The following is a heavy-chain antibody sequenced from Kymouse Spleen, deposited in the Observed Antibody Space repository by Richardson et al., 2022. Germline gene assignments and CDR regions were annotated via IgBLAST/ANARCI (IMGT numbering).Heavy chain of an antibody. CDR3: AKVLTGTTGAFDI. J-gene: IGHJ3*02. D-gene: IGHD1-7*01. V-gene: IGHV3-9*01. Sequence: EVQLVESGGGLVQPGRSLRLSCAASGFTFDDYAMHWVRQAPGKGLEWVSGISWNSGSIGYADSVKGRFTISRDNAKNSLYLQMNSLRAEDTALYYCAKVLTGTTGAFDIWGQGTMVTVSS. CDR2: ISWNSGSI. CDR1: GFTFDDYA.